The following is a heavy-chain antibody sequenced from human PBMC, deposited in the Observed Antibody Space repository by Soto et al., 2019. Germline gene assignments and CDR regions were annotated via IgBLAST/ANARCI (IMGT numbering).Heavy chain of an antibody. V-gene: IGHV4-34*01. CDR1: GGSFSVYY. D-gene: IGHD3-9*01. Sequence: PSETLSLTCAVYGGSFSVYYWSWIRQPPGKGLEWIGEINHSGSTNYNPSLKSRVTISVDTSKNQFSLKLSSVTAADTAVYYCARLGDILTGPYGMDVWGQGTTVTVSS. J-gene: IGHJ6*02. CDR2: INHSGST. CDR3: ARLGDILTGPYGMDV.